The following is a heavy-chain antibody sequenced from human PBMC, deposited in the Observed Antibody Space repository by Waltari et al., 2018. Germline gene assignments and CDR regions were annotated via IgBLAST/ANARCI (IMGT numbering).Heavy chain of an antibody. Sequence: QVQLVQSGAEVKKPGSSVKVSCKASGGTFSSYAISWVRQAPGQGLEWMGGIIPTFGTANYAQKFQGRVTITADESTSTAYMELSSLRSEDTAVYYCASPLSPAVAGTGVRGRYYFDYWGQGTLVTVSS. CDR2: IIPTFGTA. CDR1: GGTFSSYA. J-gene: IGHJ4*02. V-gene: IGHV1-69*13. CDR3: ASPLSPAVAGTGVRGRYYFDY. D-gene: IGHD6-19*01.